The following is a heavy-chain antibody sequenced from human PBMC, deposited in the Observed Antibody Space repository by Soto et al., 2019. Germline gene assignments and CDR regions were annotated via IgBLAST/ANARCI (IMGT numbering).Heavy chain of an antibody. D-gene: IGHD6-13*01. J-gene: IGHJ4*02. V-gene: IGHV3-21*01. CDR2: ISSSSSYI. CDR1: GFAFSSYS. CDR3: ARDSAAAGGYDY. Sequence: EVQLVESGGGLVQPGGSLRLSCAASGFAFSSYSMNWVRQDPGKGLEWVSSISSSSSYIDYADSVKGRFTISRDNAKNSLYMQMTSLRAEDTAVYYCARDSAAAGGYDYWGQGTLVTVSS.